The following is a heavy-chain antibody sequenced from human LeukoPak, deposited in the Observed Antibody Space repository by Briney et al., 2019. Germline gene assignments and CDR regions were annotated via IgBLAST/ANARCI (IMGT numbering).Heavy chain of an antibody. CDR2: IYHSGST. V-gene: IGHV4-4*02. D-gene: IGHD1-20*01. Sequence: GSLRLSCAASGFTFSSYSMNWVRQPPGKGLEWIGEIYHSGSTNYNPSLKSRVTISVDKSKNQFSLKLSSVTAADTAVYYCAREPITGTLDYWGQGTLVTVSS. CDR3: AREPITGTLDY. CDR1: GFTFSSYSM. J-gene: IGHJ4*02.